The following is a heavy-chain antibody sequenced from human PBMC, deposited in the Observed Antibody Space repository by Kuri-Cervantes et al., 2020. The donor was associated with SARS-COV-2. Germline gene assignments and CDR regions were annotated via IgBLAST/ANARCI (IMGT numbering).Heavy chain of an antibody. J-gene: IGHJ6*03. V-gene: IGHV1-46*01. CDR2: INPSGGST. D-gene: IGHD4-17*01. CDR1: GYTFTSYY. CDR3: ARAYGFLRYIYYMDV. Sequence: ASVKVSCKASGYTFTSYYMHWVRQAPGQGLEWMGIINPSGGSTSYAQKFQGRVTMTRDTSTSTVYMELSSLRSEDTAVYYCARAYGFLRYIYYMDVWGRGTTVTVSS.